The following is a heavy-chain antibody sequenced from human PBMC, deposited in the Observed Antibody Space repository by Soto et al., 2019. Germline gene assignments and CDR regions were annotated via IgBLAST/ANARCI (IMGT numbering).Heavy chain of an antibody. CDR3: ARGLPYYYYMDV. Sequence: PGGSLRLSCAASGFTFDDYAMHWVRQAPGKGLEWVSGISWNSGSIGYADSVKGRFTISRDNAKNSLYLQMNSLRAEDTALYYCARGLPYYYYMDVWGKGTTVTVSS. CDR2: ISWNSGSI. CDR1: GFTFDDYA. J-gene: IGHJ6*03. V-gene: IGHV3-9*01.